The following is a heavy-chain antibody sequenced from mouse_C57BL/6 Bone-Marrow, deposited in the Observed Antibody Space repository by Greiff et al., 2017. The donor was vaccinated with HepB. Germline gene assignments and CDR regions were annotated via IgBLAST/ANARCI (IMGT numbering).Heavy chain of an antibody. CDR2: TWWDDDK. J-gene: IGHJ2*01. Sequence: QVTLKVSGPGILQPSQTLSLTCSFSGFSLSTFGMGVGWIRQPSGKGLEWLAHTWWDDDKYYNPALKSRLTISKDTSKNQVFLKIADVDTADTATYYCASVTTVVANYFDYWGQGTTLTVSS. CDR3: ASVTTVVANYFDY. V-gene: IGHV8-8*01. D-gene: IGHD1-1*01. CDR1: GFSLSTFGMG.